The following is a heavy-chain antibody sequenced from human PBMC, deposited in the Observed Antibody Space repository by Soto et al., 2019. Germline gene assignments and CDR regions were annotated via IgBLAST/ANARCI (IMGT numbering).Heavy chain of an antibody. CDR1: GFPFSSYA. Sequence: LRLSCAASGFPFSSYAMSWVRQTPEKGLEWVAGISGGGNDRYYADFVQGRFTFSRDNSRNILYLQMNSLRADDTAMYFCARGLFMVAPDNEPFDYWGQGTLVTVSS. CDR2: ISGGGNDR. V-gene: IGHV3-23*01. CDR3: ARGLFMVAPDNEPFDY. D-gene: IGHD5-12*01. J-gene: IGHJ4*02.